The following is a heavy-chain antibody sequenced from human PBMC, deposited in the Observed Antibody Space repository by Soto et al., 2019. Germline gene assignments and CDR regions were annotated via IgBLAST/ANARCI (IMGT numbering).Heavy chain of an antibody. J-gene: IGHJ3*02. CDR2: IIPIFGTT. V-gene: IGHV1-69*01. D-gene: IGHD3-10*01. CDR1: GGTFSSYA. Sequence: QVQLVQSGTEVKKPGSSVKVSCKASGGTFSSYAISWVRQAPRQGLEWMGGIIPIFGTTNYAQRFQGRVSITVDESTSTTYMELSSLRSEDTAVYYCAGSYKYGSGTFDAFDIWSKGTLVTVSS. CDR3: AGSYKYGSGTFDAFDI.